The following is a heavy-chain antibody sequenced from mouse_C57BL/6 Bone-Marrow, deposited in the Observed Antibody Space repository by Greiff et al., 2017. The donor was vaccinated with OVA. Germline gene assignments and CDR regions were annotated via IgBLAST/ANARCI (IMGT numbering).Heavy chain of an antibody. J-gene: IGHJ3*01. D-gene: IGHD2-2*01. CDR2: IYPRSGNT. CDR3: ARDGYGRFAY. V-gene: IGHV1-81*01. Sequence: VQLQQSGAELARPGASVKLSCKASGYTFTSYGISWVKQRTGQGLEWIGEIYPRSGNTYYNEKFKGKATLTADKSSSTAYMELRSLTSADSAVYFCARDGYGRFAYWGQGTLVTVSA. CDR1: GYTFTSYG.